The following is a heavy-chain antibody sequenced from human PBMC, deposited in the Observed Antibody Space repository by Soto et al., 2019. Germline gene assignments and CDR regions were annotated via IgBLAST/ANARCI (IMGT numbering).Heavy chain of an antibody. J-gene: IGHJ5*02. CDR1: GFTFSSYA. CDR3: AKVIFPSDMVRGLSRFDP. V-gene: IGHV3-23*01. D-gene: IGHD3-10*01. CDR2: ISGSGGST. Sequence: EVQLLESGGGLVQPGGSLRLSCAASGFTFSSYAMSWVRQAPGKGLEWVSAISGSGGSTYYADSVKGRFTISRDNSKNTLYLQMNSLRAEDTTVYYCAKVIFPSDMVRGLSRFDPWGQGTLVTVSS.